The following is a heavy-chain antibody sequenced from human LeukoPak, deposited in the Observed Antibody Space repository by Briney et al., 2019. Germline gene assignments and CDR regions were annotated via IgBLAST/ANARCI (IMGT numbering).Heavy chain of an antibody. CDR3: ARDKSVATAPRHPFDY. D-gene: IGHD5-12*01. V-gene: IGHV1-18*01. CDR2: ISGYNYNT. J-gene: IGHJ4*02. CDR1: GYASYAYG. Sequence: ASVKVSCEPSGYASYAYGISWVRQAPGRGLEWLGWISGYNYNTNYAQMFRGRVTMTIDTSTITAYMELRSLTSDDTAVYYCARDKSVATAPRHPFDYWGQGTLITVSS.